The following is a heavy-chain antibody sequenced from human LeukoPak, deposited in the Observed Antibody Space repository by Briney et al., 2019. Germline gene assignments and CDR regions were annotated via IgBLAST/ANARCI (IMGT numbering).Heavy chain of an antibody. CDR2: INPNSGGT. Sequence: ASVKVSCKASGYTFTGYYMRWVRQAPGQGLEWMGWINPNSGGTNYAQKFQGRVTMTRDTSISTAYMELSRLRSDDTAVYYCARGSGYSSSSEFDPWGQGTLVTVSS. CDR3: ARGSGYSSSSEFDP. CDR1: GYTFTGYY. J-gene: IGHJ5*02. V-gene: IGHV1-2*02. D-gene: IGHD6-6*01.